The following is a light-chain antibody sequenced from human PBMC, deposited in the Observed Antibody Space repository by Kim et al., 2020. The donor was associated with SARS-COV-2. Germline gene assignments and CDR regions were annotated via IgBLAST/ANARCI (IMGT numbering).Light chain of an antibody. V-gene: IGLV1-51*01. CDR2: DKD. J-gene: IGLJ1*01. CDR3: GTWDSSLNVYV. Sequence: QSVLTQPPSVSAASGQRVTISCSGTSSNIGSNFVAWHQKFPGTPPKLIIFDKDKRPSGIHDRFSGSQSGKSATLTITGLQTGDEADYYCGTWDSSLNVYVFGAGTEVTVL. CDR1: SSNIGSNF.